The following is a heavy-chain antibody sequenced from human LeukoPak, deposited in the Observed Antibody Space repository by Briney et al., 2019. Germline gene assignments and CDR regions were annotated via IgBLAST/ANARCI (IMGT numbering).Heavy chain of an antibody. CDR2: ISPYNDDT. CDR1: GYTFTTYG. V-gene: IGHV1-18*01. CDR3: ARGMGIVPTIFDY. J-gene: IGHJ4*02. Sequence: ASVKVSCKASGYTFTTYGISWVRQAPGQGLEWMGWISPYNDDTNYAQKLQGRVTMATDTSTSTAYMELTSLRSDDTAVYYCARGMGIVPTIFDYWGQGTLVTVSS. D-gene: IGHD5-12*01.